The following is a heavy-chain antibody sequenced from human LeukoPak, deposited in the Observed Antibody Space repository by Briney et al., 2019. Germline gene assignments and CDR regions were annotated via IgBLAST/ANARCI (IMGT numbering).Heavy chain of an antibody. CDR2: TYYRSKWYN. J-gene: IGHJ5*02. V-gene: IGHV6-1*01. D-gene: IGHD5-12*01. Sequence: SQTLSLTSALSGDSVSTNSAAWNWVRQSPSRGLEWLGRTYYRSKWYNDYAISVKSRITINPETSKNQFSLQLSSVTPEDTAVYYCASSLYSGFDIRFDPWGQGTLVTVSS. CDR1: GDSVSTNSAA. CDR3: ASSLYSGFDIRFDP.